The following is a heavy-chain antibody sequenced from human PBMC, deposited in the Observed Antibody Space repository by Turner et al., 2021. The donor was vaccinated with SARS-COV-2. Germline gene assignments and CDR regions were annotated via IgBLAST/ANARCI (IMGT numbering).Heavy chain of an antibody. CDR1: GGTFRRYH. Sequence: QVQLVQVGAEVKKPGSSVKVSCKSSGGTFRRYHISWVRQAPGQWLEWMGRIIPNIGKANYAQKFQGRVKITADKSTSTAYMELSSLRSEDTAVYYCARINSGGFDYWGQGTLVTVSS. CDR3: ARINSGGFDY. J-gene: IGHJ4*02. V-gene: IGHV1-69*04. CDR2: IIPNIGKA. D-gene: IGHD3-10*01.